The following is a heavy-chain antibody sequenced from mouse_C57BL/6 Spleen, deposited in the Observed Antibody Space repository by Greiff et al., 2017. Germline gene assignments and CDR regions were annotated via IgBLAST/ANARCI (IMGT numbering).Heavy chain of an antibody. CDR3: ARPDSRYFDY. J-gene: IGHJ2*01. CDR2: ISSGGSYT. V-gene: IGHV5-6*01. CDR1: GFTFSSYG. Sequence: EVKLMESGGDLVKPGGSLKLSCAASGFTFSSYGMSWVRQTPDKRLEWVATISSGGSYTYYPDSVKGRFTISRDNAKNTLYLQMSSLKSEDTAMYYCARPDSRYFDYWGQGTTLTVSS. D-gene: IGHD6-1*01.